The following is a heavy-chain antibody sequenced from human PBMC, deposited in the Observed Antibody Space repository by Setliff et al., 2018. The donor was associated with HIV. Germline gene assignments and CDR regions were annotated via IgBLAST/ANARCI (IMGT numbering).Heavy chain of an antibody. V-gene: IGHV1-18*01. J-gene: IGHJ6*03. D-gene: IGHD3-10*01. CDR2: ISTHSVYSVNK. CDR1: GYTFTSYG. Sequence: WASVKVSCKAFGYTFTSYGINWVRQAPGQGLEWMGWISTHSVYSVNKNYAQKFQGRVTLTTDTSTSTAYMELRSLRSDDTAAYYCARDLFTSGSDRSRQAGYYYYYYMDVWGKGTTVTVSS. CDR3: ARDLFTSGSDRSRQAGYYYYYYMDV.